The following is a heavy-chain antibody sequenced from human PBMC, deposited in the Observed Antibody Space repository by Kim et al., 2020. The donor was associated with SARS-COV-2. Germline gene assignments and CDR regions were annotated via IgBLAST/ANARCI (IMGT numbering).Heavy chain of an antibody. CDR1: GYSFTSYW. Sequence: GESLKISCKGSGYSFTSYWIGWVRQMPGKGLEWMGILYPGYSDTRYSPSFQGQVTISDDKSISTAYLQWSSLKASDTAMYYCARSAYSSSWYYFDYWGQGTLVTVSS. CDR3: ARSAYSSSWYYFDY. D-gene: IGHD6-13*01. J-gene: IGHJ4*02. CDR2: LYPGYSDT. V-gene: IGHV5-51*01.